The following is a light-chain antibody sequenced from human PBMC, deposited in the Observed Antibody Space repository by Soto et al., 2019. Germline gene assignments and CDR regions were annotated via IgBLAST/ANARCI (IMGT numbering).Light chain of an antibody. V-gene: IGLV2-14*01. CDR2: EVS. CDR3: SSYTTTPAWV. J-gene: IGLJ3*02. CDR1: SSDVGAYRY. Sequence: QSALTQPASVSGSPGQSITISCTGSSSDVGAYRYVSWFQQHPGRAPKLITYEVSNRPSGVSDRFSGSKSGNTASLTISGLKAEDEADYHCSSYTTTPAWVFGGGTKLTVL.